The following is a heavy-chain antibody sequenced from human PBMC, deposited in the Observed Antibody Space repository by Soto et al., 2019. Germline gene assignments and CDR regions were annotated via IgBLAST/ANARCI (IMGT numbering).Heavy chain of an antibody. CDR3: ARTHVAGAIPWYYFDF. CDR2: IYYSGST. J-gene: IGHJ4*02. V-gene: IGHV4-30-4*01. Sequence: SETLSLTCTVSGGSISSGDDYWSWIRQPPGKGLEWIGYIYYSGSTYYIPSLESRVTISLDTSKNQFSLKLSSVTAADTATYYCARTHVAGAIPWYYFDFWGQGTLVTVSS. D-gene: IGHD1-26*01. CDR1: GGSISSGDDY.